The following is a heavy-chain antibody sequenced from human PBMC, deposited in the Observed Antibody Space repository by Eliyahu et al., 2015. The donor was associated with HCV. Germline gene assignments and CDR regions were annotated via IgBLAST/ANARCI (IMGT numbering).Heavy chain of an antibody. CDR3: ARAERVYYYDSSGYWDY. Sequence: EVQLVQSGAEVKKPGESLRISCKGSGYSFTXYWISWVRQMPGKGLEWMGRIDPSDSYTNYSPSFQGHVTISADKSISTAYLQWSSLKASDTAMYYCARAERVYYYDSSGYWDYWGQGTLVTVSS. CDR1: GYSFTXYW. CDR2: IDPSDSYT. J-gene: IGHJ4*02. D-gene: IGHD3-22*01. V-gene: IGHV5-10-1*03.